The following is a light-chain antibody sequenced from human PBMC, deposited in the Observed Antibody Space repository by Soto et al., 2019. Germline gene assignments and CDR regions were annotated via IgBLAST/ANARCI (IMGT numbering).Light chain of an antibody. CDR1: SSDVGGYNY. Sequence: QSVLTQPASVSGSPGQSITISCTGTSSDVGGYNYVSWYQHHPGKAPKLMIYDVSNRPSGVSNRFSGSKSGNTASLSISGLQPEDEADYYCGSHRTSNTRQIVCGTGTKVTVL. V-gene: IGLV2-14*03. J-gene: IGLJ1*01. CDR2: DVS. CDR3: GSHRTSNTRQIV.